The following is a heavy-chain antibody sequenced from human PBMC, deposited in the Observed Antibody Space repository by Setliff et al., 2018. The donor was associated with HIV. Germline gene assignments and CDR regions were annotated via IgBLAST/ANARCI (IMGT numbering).Heavy chain of an antibody. D-gene: IGHD3-3*01. CDR2: ISGSGYP. V-gene: IGHV3-23*01. Sequence: PGGSLRLSCAASGFTFSSYAMRWVRLAPGKGLECVSSISGSGYPYYADSVKGRFTISRDNSKNTLFLQMDSLRAEDTALYYCAKQRYYDGNDGFDVWGQGTMVTVSS. CDR3: AKQRYYDGNDGFDV. J-gene: IGHJ3*01. CDR1: GFTFSSYA.